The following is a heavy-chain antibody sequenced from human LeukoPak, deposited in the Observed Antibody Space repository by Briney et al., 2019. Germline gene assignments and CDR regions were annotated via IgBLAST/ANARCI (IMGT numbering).Heavy chain of an antibody. CDR1: GGTFSSYA. CDR2: IIPIFGTA. J-gene: IGHJ6*03. CDR3: ASRYCSSTSCPTSYYYYYYYMDV. Sequence: SVKVSCKASGGTFSSYAISWVRQAPGQGLEWMGGIIPIFGTANYAQKFQGRVTITADESTSAAYMELSSLRSEDTAVYYCASRYCSSTSCPTSYYYYYYYMDVWGKGTTVTVSS. V-gene: IGHV1-69*01. D-gene: IGHD2-2*01.